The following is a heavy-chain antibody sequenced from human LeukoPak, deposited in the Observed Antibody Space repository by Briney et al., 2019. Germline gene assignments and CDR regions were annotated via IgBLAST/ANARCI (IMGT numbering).Heavy chain of an antibody. D-gene: IGHD3-16*01. CDR3: ARENGRYFDY. CDR2: IYYSGST. Sequence: SETLSLTCTVSGGSISSYYRSWIRQPPGKGLEWIGYIYYSGSTNYNPSLKSRVTISVDTSKNQFSLKLSSVTAADTAVYYCARENGRYFDYWGQGTLVTVSS. CDR1: GGSISSYY. V-gene: IGHV4-59*01. J-gene: IGHJ4*02.